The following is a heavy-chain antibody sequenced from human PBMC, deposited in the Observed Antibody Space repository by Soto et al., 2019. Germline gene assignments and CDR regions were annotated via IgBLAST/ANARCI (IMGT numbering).Heavy chain of an antibody. D-gene: IGHD3-22*01. V-gene: IGHV5-51*01. CDR1: GYSFTIYW. J-gene: IGHJ4*02. CDR2: IYPGDSDT. CDR3: ARQSYYDSSGYFDY. Sequence: GESLKMSCDCSGYSFTIYWIGWVLQMPGKGLEWMGIIYPGDSDTRYSPSFQGQVTISADKSISTAYLQWSSLKASDTATYYCARQSYYDSSGYFDYWGQGTLVTVSS.